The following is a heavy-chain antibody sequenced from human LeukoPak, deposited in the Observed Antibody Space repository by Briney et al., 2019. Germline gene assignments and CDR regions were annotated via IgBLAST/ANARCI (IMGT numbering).Heavy chain of an antibody. J-gene: IGHJ3*02. Sequence: SETLSLTCTVSGVSISSSNSYWGWIRQPPGKGLEWIGSIYYSGNTYYNASLKSQVTISVDTSKNQFSLKLSSVTAADTAVYYCARDISTDTAMAPFDIWGQGTMVTVSS. D-gene: IGHD5-18*01. CDR3: ARDISTDTAMAPFDI. CDR1: GVSISSSNSY. CDR2: IYYSGNT. V-gene: IGHV4-39*07.